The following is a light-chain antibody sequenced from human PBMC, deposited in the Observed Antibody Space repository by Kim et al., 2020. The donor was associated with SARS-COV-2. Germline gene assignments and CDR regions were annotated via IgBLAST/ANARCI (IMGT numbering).Light chain of an antibody. V-gene: IGLV2-14*03. J-gene: IGLJ2*01. Sequence: PGQSINISCTGTSSDVDAYNYVSWYQQHPGKAPKLMIYDVTNRPSGVSDRFSGSKSGNTASLTISGLQAEDEADYYCSSYASGGILFGGGTQLTVL. CDR1: SSDVDAYNY. CDR2: DVT. CDR3: SSYASGGIL.